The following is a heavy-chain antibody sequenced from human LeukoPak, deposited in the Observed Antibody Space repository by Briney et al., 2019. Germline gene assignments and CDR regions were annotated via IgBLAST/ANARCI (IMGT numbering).Heavy chain of an antibody. Sequence: PSQTLSLTCAVSGGSIGSGGYSWSWIRQPPGKGLEWIGYIYHSGSTYYNPSLKSRVTISVDRSKNQFSLKLSSVTAADTAVYYCARTSYDFWSGYYDYWGQGTLVTVSS. D-gene: IGHD3-3*01. CDR2: IYHSGST. CDR1: GGSIGSGGYS. J-gene: IGHJ4*02. CDR3: ARTSYDFWSGYYDY. V-gene: IGHV4-30-2*01.